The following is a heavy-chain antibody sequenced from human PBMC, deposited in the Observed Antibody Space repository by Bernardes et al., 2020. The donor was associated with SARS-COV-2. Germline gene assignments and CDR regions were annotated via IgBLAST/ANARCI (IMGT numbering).Heavy chain of an antibody. Sequence: ASVKVSCQASGYTFGNFDINWVRQATGQGLEWVGWMNPKSGHTGYALKFQGRVTMTTNTATSTAYLELSSLRSDDTAVFYCARGRYFDNTGYDAFAIWGQGTKVTVSS. CDR2: MNPKSGHT. J-gene: IGHJ3*02. CDR3: ARGRYFDNTGYDAFAI. V-gene: IGHV1-8*01. CDR1: GYTFGNFD. D-gene: IGHD3-22*01.